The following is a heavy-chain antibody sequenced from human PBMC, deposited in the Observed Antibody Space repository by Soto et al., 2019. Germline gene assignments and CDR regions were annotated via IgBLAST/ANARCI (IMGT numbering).Heavy chain of an antibody. CDR1: GGSFSGYY. CDR3: ARRTGTSRYYYYGMDV. V-gene: IGHV4-34*01. J-gene: IGHJ6*02. CDR2: INHSGST. D-gene: IGHD1-7*01. Sequence: LSLTCAVYGGSFSGYYWNWIRQPPGKVLEWIGEINHSGSTNYNPSLKSRVTISVDTSKNQFSLKLSSVTAADTAVYYCARRTGTSRYYYYGMDVWGQGTTVTVSS.